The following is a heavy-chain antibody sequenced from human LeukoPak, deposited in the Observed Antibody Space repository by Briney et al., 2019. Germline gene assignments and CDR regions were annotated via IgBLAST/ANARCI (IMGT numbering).Heavy chain of an antibody. J-gene: IGHJ4*02. CDR3: AKRPGIAAAGSQFDY. Sequence: GGSLRLSCAASGFTFSSYGMSWVRQAPGKGLEWVSAIRGSGDTTYYADSVKGRFTISRDNSKNTMYLQMNSLRVEDTAIYYCAKRPGIAAAGSQFDYWGQGTLVTVSS. D-gene: IGHD6-13*01. CDR1: GFTFSSYG. CDR2: IRGSGDTT. V-gene: IGHV3-23*01.